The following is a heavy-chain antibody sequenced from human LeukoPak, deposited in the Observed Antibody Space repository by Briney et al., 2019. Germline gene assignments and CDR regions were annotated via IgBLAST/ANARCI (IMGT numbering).Heavy chain of an antibody. CDR3: GRAFPPLRTASAGDL. D-gene: IGHD3-16*01. Sequence: GGSLRLSCSASGFSFSGYDMNWFRQAPGKGLEWISSISGRSSHVYYGDSVKGRFSISRDNAMNSVFLQMKSLGVDYTAVYYCGRAFPPLRTASAGDLWGQGTLVTVSS. CDR1: GFSFSGYD. V-gene: IGHV3-21*01. CDR2: ISGRSSHV. J-gene: IGHJ4*02.